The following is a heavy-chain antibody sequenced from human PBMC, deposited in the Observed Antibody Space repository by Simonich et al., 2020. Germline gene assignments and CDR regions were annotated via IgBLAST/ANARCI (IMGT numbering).Heavy chain of an antibody. CDR1: GYIFTGYY. V-gene: IGHV1-2*02. CDR2: VNPNRGGT. Sequence: QVQLVQSGAEVKKPGASVKVSCKASGYIFTGYYMHWVGQAPGQGLEWMGWVNPNRGGTNYAQEFQGSVTMTRDTSISTAYMELSRLRSDDTAVYYCARGALTGDYYYMDVWGKGTTVTVSS. J-gene: IGHJ6*03. CDR3: ARGALTGDYYYMDV. D-gene: IGHD7-27*01.